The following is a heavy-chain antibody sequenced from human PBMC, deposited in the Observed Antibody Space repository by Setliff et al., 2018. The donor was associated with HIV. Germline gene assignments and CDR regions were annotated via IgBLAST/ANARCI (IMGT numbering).Heavy chain of an antibody. CDR2: FDPDDCET. V-gene: IGHV1-24*01. Sequence: ASVKVACKVSGYSRTELSMHGVRQAPGKGLEWMGGFDPDDCETVYAQQFQGRVTMTEDTSTDTAYMELTSLRSEDTAMYYCAPVSSGWFDPWGQGTLVTVPS. D-gene: IGHD6-25*01. CDR3: APVSSGWFDP. J-gene: IGHJ5*02. CDR1: GYSRTELS.